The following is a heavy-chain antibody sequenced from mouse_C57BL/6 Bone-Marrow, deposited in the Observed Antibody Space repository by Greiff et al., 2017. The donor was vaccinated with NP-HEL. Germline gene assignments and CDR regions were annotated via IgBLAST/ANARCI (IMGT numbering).Heavy chain of an antibody. CDR3: ARRGPYYGSSYWYFDV. J-gene: IGHJ1*03. CDR1: GFSLSTSGMG. D-gene: IGHD1-1*01. CDR2: IYWDDDK. V-gene: IGHV8-12*01. Sequence: QVTLKESGPGLLQSSQTLSLTCSFSGFSLSTSGMGVSWIRQPSGKGLEWLAHIYWDDDKRYNPSLKSRLTISKDTSRNQGFLKITSVDTADTATYYCARRGPYYGSSYWYFDVWGTGTTVTVSS.